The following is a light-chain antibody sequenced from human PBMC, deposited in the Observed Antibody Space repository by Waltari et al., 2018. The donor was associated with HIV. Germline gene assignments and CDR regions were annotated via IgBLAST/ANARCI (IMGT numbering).Light chain of an antibody. CDR1: SSNIGAGYD. Sequence: QSVLTPPPSVSGAPGQRVTISCTGSSSNIGAGYDVHWYQQLPGTAPKLLIYGNKYRPSGVPDRFSGSKSGTSASLAITGLQAEDEADYYCQSYDSSLSGSVVFGGGTKVTVL. V-gene: IGLV1-40*01. CDR2: GNK. J-gene: IGLJ2*01. CDR3: QSYDSSLSGSVV.